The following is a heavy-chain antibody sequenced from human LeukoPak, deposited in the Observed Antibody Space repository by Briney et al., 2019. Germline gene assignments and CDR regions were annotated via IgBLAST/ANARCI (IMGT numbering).Heavy chain of an antibody. J-gene: IGHJ4*02. D-gene: IGHD6-19*01. Sequence: SETLSLTCTVSGYSISSGYYWGWIRQPPGKGLEWIGCIYHSGSTYYNPSLNSRVTTSVDTSKNQFSLKLSSVTAADTAVYYCARVPPSGVAGTGRAGYWGQGTLVTVSS. CDR1: GYSISSGYY. CDR2: IYHSGST. CDR3: ARVPPSGVAGTGRAGY. V-gene: IGHV4-38-2*02.